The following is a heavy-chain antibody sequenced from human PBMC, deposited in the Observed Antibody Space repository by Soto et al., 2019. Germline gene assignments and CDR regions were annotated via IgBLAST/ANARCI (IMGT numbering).Heavy chain of an antibody. J-gene: IGHJ2*01. CDR3: TRYDRQANYGAKWYFDL. CDR1: GYTFNSYG. V-gene: IGHV1-18*01. CDR2: ISPYNGNT. Sequence: QVQLVQSGVEVKMPGASVKVSCKGSGYTFNSYGISWVRQSPGQGLEWMGWISPYNGNTNSAPKLQGRGTMTTDTSTSTAYRELRSLRSDDTAVYYCTRYDRQANYGAKWYFDLWGRGTLVPVSS. D-gene: IGHD4-17*01.